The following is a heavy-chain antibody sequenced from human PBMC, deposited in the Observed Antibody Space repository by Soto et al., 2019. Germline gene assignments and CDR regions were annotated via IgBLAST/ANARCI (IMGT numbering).Heavy chain of an antibody. CDR2: ISASSSSI. CDR3: VRDAYNRDAFDI. D-gene: IGHD1-20*01. Sequence: QLVESGGGLVKPGGSVRLSCAASAFNFITFSMNWVRQAPGKGLEWVSSISASSSSIYYAESVKGRFTVSRDNAKNSLYLQMNSLTSEDTALSYCVRDAYNRDAFDIWGQGTTVTVSS. J-gene: IGHJ3*02. CDR1: AFNFITFS. V-gene: IGHV3-21*01.